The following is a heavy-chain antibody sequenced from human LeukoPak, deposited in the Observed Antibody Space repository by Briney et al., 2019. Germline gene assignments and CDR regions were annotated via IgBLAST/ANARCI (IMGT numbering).Heavy chain of an antibody. J-gene: IGHJ6*02. Sequence: EASVKVSCKASGYTFTSYAMHWVRQAPGQRLEWMGWINAGNGNTKYSQKFQGRVTITRDTSASTAYMELSSLRSEDTAVYYCARGSPIKYSSGWYRDYYYYGMDVWGQGTTVTVSS. CDR3: ARGSPIKYSSGWYRDYYYYGMDV. D-gene: IGHD6-19*01. CDR1: GYTFTSYA. V-gene: IGHV1-3*01. CDR2: INAGNGNT.